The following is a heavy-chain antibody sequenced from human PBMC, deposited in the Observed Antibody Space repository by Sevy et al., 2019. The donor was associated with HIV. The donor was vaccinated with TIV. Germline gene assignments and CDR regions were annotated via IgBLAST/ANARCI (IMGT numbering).Heavy chain of an antibody. CDR3: AKVEYYYDSSGYYVDY. J-gene: IGHJ4*02. CDR2: ISGSGGST. D-gene: IGHD3-22*01. CDR1: GFTFSSYA. V-gene: IGHV3-23*01. Sequence: GGSLRLSCAASGFTFSSYAMSWVRQAPGKGLEWVSAISGSGGSTYYADSVKGRFTISRDNSKNTLYLQMNSLRAEDMAVYYCAKVEYYYDSSGYYVDYWGQGTLVTVSS.